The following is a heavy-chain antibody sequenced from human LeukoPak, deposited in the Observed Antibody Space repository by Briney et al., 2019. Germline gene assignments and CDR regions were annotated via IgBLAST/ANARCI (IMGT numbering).Heavy chain of an antibody. J-gene: IGHJ5*02. CDR3: ARDRPDPRYSSTRNWFDP. V-gene: IGHV1-18*01. D-gene: IGHD6-13*01. Sequence: ASVKVSCKASGYTFTSYGISWVRQAPGQGLEWMGWISAYNGNTNYAQKLQGRVTMTTDTSTSTAYMELRSLRSDDTAVYYCARDRPDPRYSSTRNWFDPWGQGTLVTVSS. CDR2: ISAYNGNT. CDR1: GYTFTSYG.